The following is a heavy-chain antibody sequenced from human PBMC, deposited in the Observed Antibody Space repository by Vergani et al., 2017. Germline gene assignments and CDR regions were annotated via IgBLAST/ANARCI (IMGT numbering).Heavy chain of an antibody. CDR1: GFTLSNFY. CDR3: AKHFRGWGIDY. V-gene: IGHV3-30*02. Sequence: QVQLVESGGGVVQRGGSLGLPWATSGFTLSNFYLQWIRQGPGKGLEFVAFIQFDGSNQYYADSVKGRFTLSRDFSKNTLYLQMNSLRTDDTATYYCAKHFRGWGIDYWGQGTQVIVSS. D-gene: IGHD3-16*01. CDR2: IQFDGSNQ. J-gene: IGHJ4*02.